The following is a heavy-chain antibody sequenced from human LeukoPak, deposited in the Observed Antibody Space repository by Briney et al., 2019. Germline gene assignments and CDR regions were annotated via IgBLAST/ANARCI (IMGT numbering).Heavy chain of an antibody. V-gene: IGHV5-51*01. CDR3: ARLFFYYYYMDV. Sequence: GESLKISCKGSGYSFTSYWIGWVRQMPGKGLEWMGIIYPGDSDTRYSPSFQGQVTISADKSISTASLQCSRLQASHTALSFCARLFFYYYYMDVWGKGTTVTVSS. CDR1: GYSFTSYW. CDR2: IYPGDSDT. J-gene: IGHJ6*03.